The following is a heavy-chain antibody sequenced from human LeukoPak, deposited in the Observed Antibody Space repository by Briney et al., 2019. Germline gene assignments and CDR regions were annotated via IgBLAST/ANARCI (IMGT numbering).Heavy chain of an antibody. CDR3: ARDTHYYGSGSPAFDI. V-gene: IGHV3-48*01. CDR1: GFTFSTYS. D-gene: IGHD3-10*01. CDR2: ISFSTSTI. Sequence: GGSLRLSCVASGFTFSTYSMNWVRQAPGKGLEGVSYISFSTSTIYYADSVKGRFTISRDNAKNALYLQMNSLRAEDTAMYYCARDTHYYGSGSPAFDIWGQGTMVTVSS. J-gene: IGHJ3*02.